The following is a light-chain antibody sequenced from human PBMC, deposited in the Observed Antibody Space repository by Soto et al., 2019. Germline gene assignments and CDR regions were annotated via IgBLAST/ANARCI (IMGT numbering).Light chain of an antibody. Sequence: DIQMTQSPSSLSASEGDRVTITCRASQDIRNDLVWYQQKPVKAPKRLIYSASSLQSGVPSRFSGSGSGTEFTLTISSLQPEDFATYYCLQHNTYPWTFGQGTKVDIK. J-gene: IGKJ1*01. CDR1: QDIRND. CDR2: SAS. CDR3: LQHNTYPWT. V-gene: IGKV1-17*01.